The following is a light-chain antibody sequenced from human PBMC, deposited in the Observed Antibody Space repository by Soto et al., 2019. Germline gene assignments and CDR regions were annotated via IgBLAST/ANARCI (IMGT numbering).Light chain of an antibody. CDR2: AAS. V-gene: IGKV3-20*01. CDR3: QQFRSFPIT. CDR1: QSVSSSY. J-gene: IGKJ5*01. Sequence: EIVLTQSPGTLSLSPGERATLSCRASQSVSSSYLAWYQQKPGQAPRLLIYAASSRATGSPDRFSGGGSGTDFTLTISSLQPEDFATYYCQQFRSFPITFGQGTRLEIK.